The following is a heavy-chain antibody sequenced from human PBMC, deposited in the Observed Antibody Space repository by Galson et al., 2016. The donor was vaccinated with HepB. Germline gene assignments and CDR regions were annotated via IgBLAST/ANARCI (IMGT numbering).Heavy chain of an antibody. V-gene: IGHV3-23*01. Sequence: SLRLSCAASGFTFSSHALTWVRQAPGKGLEWVSVIGGSGGPTYHADAVKGRFTISRDNSKNTLFLQMIGLRPEDTAMYYCAQVKYSRGPASDYYDKWGQGTLVTVSS. D-gene: IGHD4-11*01. CDR1: GFTFSSHA. CDR3: AQVKYSRGPASDYYDK. CDR2: IGGSGGPT. J-gene: IGHJ4*02.